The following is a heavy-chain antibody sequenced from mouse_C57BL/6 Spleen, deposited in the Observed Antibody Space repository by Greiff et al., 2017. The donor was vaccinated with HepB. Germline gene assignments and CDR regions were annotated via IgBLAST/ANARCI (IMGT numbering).Heavy chain of an antibody. Sequence: VQLQQSGAELVRPGASVKLSCTASGFNINDYYMHWVKQRPEQGLEWIGRIDPEDGDTEYAPKFQGKATMTADTSSNTAYLQLSSLTSEDTAVYYCTPVTTVYYFDDWGQGTTLTVSS. D-gene: IGHD1-1*01. CDR3: TPVTTVYYFDD. CDR1: GFNINDYY. V-gene: IGHV14-1*01. CDR2: IDPEDGDT. J-gene: IGHJ2*01.